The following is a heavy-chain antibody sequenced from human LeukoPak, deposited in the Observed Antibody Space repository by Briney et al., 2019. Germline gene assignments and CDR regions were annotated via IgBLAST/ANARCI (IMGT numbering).Heavy chain of an antibody. CDR1: GYTFTSYA. D-gene: IGHD3-22*01. J-gene: IGHJ6*02. Sequence: ASVKVSCKASGYTFTSYAMHWVRQAPGQRLEWMGWINAGNGNTKYSQKFQGRVTITRDTSASTAYMELSSLRSEDTAVYYCARVRDTPRGSIHYDSSGYRYYYYGMDVWGQGTTVTVSS. V-gene: IGHV1-3*01. CDR2: INAGNGNT. CDR3: ARVRDTPRGSIHYDSSGYRYYYYGMDV.